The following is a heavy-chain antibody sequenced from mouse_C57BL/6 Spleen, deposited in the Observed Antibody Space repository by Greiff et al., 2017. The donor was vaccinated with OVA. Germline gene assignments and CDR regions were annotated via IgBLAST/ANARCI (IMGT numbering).Heavy chain of an antibody. CDR2: INPNNGGT. J-gene: IGHJ4*01. D-gene: IGHD1-1*01. V-gene: IGHV1-26*01. Sequence: EVQLQQSGPELVKPGASVKISCKASGYTFTDYYMNWVKQSHGKSLEWIGDINPNNGGTSYNQKFKGKATLTVDKSSSTAYMELRSLTSADSAVEYCARRGCGSSQGAMDYWGQGTSVTVSS. CDR3: ARRGCGSSQGAMDY. CDR1: GYTFTDYY.